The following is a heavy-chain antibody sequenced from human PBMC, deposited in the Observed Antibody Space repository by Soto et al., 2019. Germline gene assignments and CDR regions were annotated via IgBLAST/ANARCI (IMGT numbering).Heavy chain of an antibody. Sequence: LRLSCAASGFTFSTYWMHWVRQAPGKGLVWVSRMNSDGTSTNYADSVKGRFTISRDNAKNTLYLQMNSLRAEDTAVYYCARGLTIAATGTFDYWGQGTPVTVSS. V-gene: IGHV3-74*01. J-gene: IGHJ4*02. CDR2: MNSDGTST. CDR1: GFTFSTYW. CDR3: ARGLTIAATGTFDY. D-gene: IGHD6-13*01.